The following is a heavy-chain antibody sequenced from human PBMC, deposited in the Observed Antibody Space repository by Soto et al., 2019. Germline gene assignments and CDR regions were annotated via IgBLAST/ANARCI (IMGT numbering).Heavy chain of an antibody. Sequence: QVQLVQSGAEVKKPGASVKVSCKASGYTFTGYYMHWVRQAPGQGLEWMGWINPNSGGTNYAQKFQGWVTMTRDTSISTAYMELSRLRSDDTAVYYCAREAGQYYDFWSVQGYYGMDVWGQGTTVTVSS. J-gene: IGHJ6*02. CDR3: AREAGQYYDFWSVQGYYGMDV. V-gene: IGHV1-2*04. CDR2: INPNSGGT. CDR1: GYTFTGYY. D-gene: IGHD3-3*01.